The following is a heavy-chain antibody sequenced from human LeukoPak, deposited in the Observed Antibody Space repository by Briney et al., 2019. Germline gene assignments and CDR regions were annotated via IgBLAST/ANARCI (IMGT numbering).Heavy chain of an antibody. Sequence: GGSLRLSCAASGFTFDDYAMHWVRQAPGKGLEWVSLISWDGGSTYYADSVKGRFTISRDNSKNSLYLQMNSLRAEDTALYYCAKDHSPFYSSSSSSYSYYMDVWGKGTTVTVSS. CDR2: ISWDGGST. CDR1: GFTFDDYA. D-gene: IGHD6-6*01. J-gene: IGHJ6*03. CDR3: AKDHSPFYSSSSSSYSYYMDV. V-gene: IGHV3-43D*03.